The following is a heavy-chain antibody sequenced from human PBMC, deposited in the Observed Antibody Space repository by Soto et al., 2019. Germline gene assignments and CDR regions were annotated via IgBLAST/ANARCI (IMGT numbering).Heavy chain of an antibody. CDR2: IIPIFGTA. D-gene: IGHD2-15*01. Sequence: QVQLVQSGAEVKKPGSSVKVSCKASGGTFSSYAISWVRQAPGQGLEWMGGIIPIFGTANYAQKFQGRVTIPADASTSTASMELSSLRSEDTAVYYCARTLYCRGGSCYFGYFDYWGQGTLLTVSS. CDR1: GGTFSSYA. J-gene: IGHJ4*02. CDR3: ARTLYCRGGSCYFGYFDY. V-gene: IGHV1-69*01.